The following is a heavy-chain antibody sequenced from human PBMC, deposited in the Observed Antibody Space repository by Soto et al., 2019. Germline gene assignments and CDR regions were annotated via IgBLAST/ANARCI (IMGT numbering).Heavy chain of an antibody. CDR3: AREEDCGGDCYSGFDY. D-gene: IGHD2-21*02. Sequence: ASVKVSCKASGYTFTGYYMHWVRQAPGQGLEWMGWINPNSGGTNYAQKFQGWVTMTRDASISTAYMELSRLRSDDTAVYYCAREEDCGGDCYSGFDYWGQGTLVTVSS. CDR1: GYTFTGYY. CDR2: INPNSGGT. J-gene: IGHJ4*02. V-gene: IGHV1-2*04.